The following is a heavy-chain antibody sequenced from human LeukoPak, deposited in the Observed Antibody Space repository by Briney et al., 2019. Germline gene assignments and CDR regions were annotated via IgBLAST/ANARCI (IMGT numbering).Heavy chain of an antibody. D-gene: IGHD6-19*01. CDR2: ISGSGGST. V-gene: IGHV3-23*01. Sequence: GGSLRLSCAASGFTFSSYAMSWVRQAPGKGLEWVSAISGSGGSTYYADSVKGRFTISRDNSKNTLYLQMNSLRAEDTAVYYCAKGGHSGWYGGGNYWGQGTLVTVSS. CDR1: GFTFSSYA. CDR3: AKGGHSGWYGGGNY. J-gene: IGHJ4*02.